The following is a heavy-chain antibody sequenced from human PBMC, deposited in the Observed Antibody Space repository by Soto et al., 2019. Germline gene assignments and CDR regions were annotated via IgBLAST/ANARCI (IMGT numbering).Heavy chain of an antibody. Sequence: QVPLVQSGAEVKKPGASVKVSCRASGYTFTGYYMHWVRQAPGQGLEWMGWINPDSGGTKYAQKFQGWVTMTRDTSISTANMELSSLKSDETAVYYCARAMSNHVNFDYWGQGTLVTVSS. J-gene: IGHJ4*02. CDR2: INPDSGGT. D-gene: IGHD4-4*01. CDR1: GYTFTGYY. CDR3: ARAMSNHVNFDY. V-gene: IGHV1-2*04.